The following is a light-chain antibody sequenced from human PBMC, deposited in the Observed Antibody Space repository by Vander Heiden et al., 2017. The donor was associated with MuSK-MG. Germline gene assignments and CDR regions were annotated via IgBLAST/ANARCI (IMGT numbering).Light chain of an antibody. V-gene: IGKV3-20*01. CDR3: QQYGTTLIT. Sequence: EIELTHSLGTLFLCTGERAPLSCRSSQTVSSSYLAWYQQKPGQAPRLLIYGASSRATGVPSRFSGSGSGTDFTLTISRLQPEDFAVYYCQQYGTTLITFGQGTRLEIK. J-gene: IGKJ5*01. CDR1: QTVSSSY. CDR2: GAS.